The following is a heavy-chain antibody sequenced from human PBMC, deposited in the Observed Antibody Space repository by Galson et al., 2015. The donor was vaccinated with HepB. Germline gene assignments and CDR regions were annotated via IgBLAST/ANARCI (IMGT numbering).Heavy chain of an antibody. J-gene: IGHJ6*03. D-gene: IGHD3-22*01. Sequence: SLRLSCAASGFTFSSYRMHWVRQAPGKGLVWVSRINSDGSSTSYADSVKGRFTISRDNAKNTLYLQMNSLRAEDTAVYYCARGDSYYYDSSGYYYLPRRGGYYYMDVWGKGTTVTVSS. V-gene: IGHV3-74*01. CDR2: INSDGSST. CDR3: ARGDSYYYDSSGYYYLPRRGGYYYMDV. CDR1: GFTFSSYR.